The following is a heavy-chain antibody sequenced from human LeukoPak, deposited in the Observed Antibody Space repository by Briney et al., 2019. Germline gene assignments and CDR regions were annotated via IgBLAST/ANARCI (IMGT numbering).Heavy chain of an antibody. V-gene: IGHV3-48*01. Sequence: GGSLRLSCAASGFTFSDYSMNWVRQAPGKGLEDLSYINSDGKTTWYADSVKGRFTASRDNAKNSLYLQMNSLRAEDSAVYYCARDWRDQLLHPYYFDYWGQGALVTVSS. CDR1: GFTFSDYS. D-gene: IGHD1-1*01. CDR3: ARDWRDQLLHPYYFDY. CDR2: INSDGKTT. J-gene: IGHJ4*02.